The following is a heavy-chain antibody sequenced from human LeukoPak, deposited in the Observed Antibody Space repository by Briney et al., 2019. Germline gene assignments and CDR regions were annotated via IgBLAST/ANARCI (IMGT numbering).Heavy chain of an antibody. CDR3: AKGCSSTSCYGTDY. J-gene: IGHJ4*02. D-gene: IGHD2-2*01. V-gene: IGHV3-30*18. CDR1: GFTFSSYG. Sequence: GGSLRPSCAASGFTFSSYGMHWVRQAPGYGLEWVAVISYDGSNKYYADSVKGRFTISRDNSKNTLYLQMNSLRAEDTAVYYCAKGCSSTSCYGTDYWGQGTLVTVSS. CDR2: ISYDGSNK.